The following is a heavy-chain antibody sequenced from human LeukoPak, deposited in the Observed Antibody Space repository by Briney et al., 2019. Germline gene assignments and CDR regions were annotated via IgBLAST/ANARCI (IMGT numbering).Heavy chain of an antibody. CDR2: VYYSGST. CDR3: ARGTTASDY. D-gene: IGHD1-1*01. V-gene: IGHV4-59*01. Sequence: SETLSLTCTVSGVSISSYYWSWIRQPPGKGLEWIGYVYYSGSTNYNPSLKSRVTISVDTSKNQFSLTLSSVTAADTAVYYCARGTTASDYWGQGTLVTVSS. J-gene: IGHJ4*02. CDR1: GVSISSYY.